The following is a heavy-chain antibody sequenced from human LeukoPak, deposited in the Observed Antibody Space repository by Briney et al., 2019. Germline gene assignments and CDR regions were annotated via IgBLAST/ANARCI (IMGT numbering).Heavy chain of an antibody. CDR1: GYTFTSYG. J-gene: IGHJ5*02. Sequence: ASVRVSCKASGYTFTSYGISWVRQAPGQGLEWMGWISAYNGNTNYAQKLQGRVTMTTDTSTSTAYMELRSLRSDDTAVYYCARAALVVVVAATHPNWFDPWGQGTLVTVSS. CDR2: ISAYNGNT. D-gene: IGHD2-15*01. V-gene: IGHV1-18*01. CDR3: ARAALVVVVAATHPNWFDP.